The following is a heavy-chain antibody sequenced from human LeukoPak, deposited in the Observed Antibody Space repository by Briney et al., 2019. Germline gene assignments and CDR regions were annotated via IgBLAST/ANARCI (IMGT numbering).Heavy chain of an antibody. D-gene: IGHD2-2*01. J-gene: IGHJ4*02. CDR2: ISAYNGNT. V-gene: IGHV1-18*01. CDR3: ARDVGYCSSTSCLLVSFDY. CDR1: GYTFTSYG. Sequence: ASVKVSCKASGYTFTSYGISWVRQAPGQGLEWMGWISAYNGNTNYAQKLQGRVTMTTDTSTSTAYMELRSLRADDTAVYYCARDVGYCSSTSCLLVSFDYWGQGTLVTVSS.